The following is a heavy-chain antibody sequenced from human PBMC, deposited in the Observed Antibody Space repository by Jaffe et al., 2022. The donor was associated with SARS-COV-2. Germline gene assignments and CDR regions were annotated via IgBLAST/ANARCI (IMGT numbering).Heavy chain of an antibody. CDR3: AKDSLAVAGKGGYYFDY. CDR2: ISGSGGST. CDR1: GFTFSSYA. V-gene: IGHV3-23*01. J-gene: IGHJ4*02. D-gene: IGHD6-19*01. Sequence: EVQLLESGGGLVQPGGSLRLSCAASGFTFSSYAMSWVRQAPGKGLEWVSAISGSGGSTYYADSVKGRFTISRDNSKNTLYLQMNSLRAEDTAVYYCAKDSLAVAGKGGYYFDYWGQGTLVTVSS.